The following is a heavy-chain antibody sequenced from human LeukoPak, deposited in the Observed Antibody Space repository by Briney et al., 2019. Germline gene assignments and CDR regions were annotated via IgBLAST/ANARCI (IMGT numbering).Heavy chain of an antibody. CDR3: ASVFPPIAAAPT. CDR1: GFTFSHYA. Sequence: GGSLRLSCAASGFTFSHYAMYWVRQAPGKGLEWVALISYDGSEQHYADSVKGRFTISRDSPKNTLYLQMNTLRPEDTAVYYCASVFPPIAAAPTWGQGTLVTVSS. J-gene: IGHJ4*02. V-gene: IGHV3-30*04. CDR2: ISYDGSEQ. D-gene: IGHD6-13*01.